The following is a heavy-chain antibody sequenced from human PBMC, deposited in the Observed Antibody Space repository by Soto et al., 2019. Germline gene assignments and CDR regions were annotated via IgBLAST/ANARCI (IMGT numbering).Heavy chain of an antibody. J-gene: IGHJ4*02. CDR1: GFTFSSYA. Sequence: PGGSLRLSCSASGFTFSSYAMHWVRQAPGKGLEYVSSISTNGGSTHYADSVKGRFTISRDNSKNTLYLQMNSLRAEDTAVYYCAKDRWTRWFGELLVDYWGQGTLVTVS. V-gene: IGHV3-64*04. CDR2: ISTNGGST. CDR3: AKDRWTRWFGELLVDY. D-gene: IGHD3-10*01.